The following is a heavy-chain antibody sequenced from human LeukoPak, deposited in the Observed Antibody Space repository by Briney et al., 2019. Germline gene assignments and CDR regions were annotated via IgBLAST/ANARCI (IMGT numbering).Heavy chain of an antibody. CDR2: IIPIIGTP. D-gene: IGHD3-10*01. CDR3: ARDLMVRGARGH. J-gene: IGHJ4*02. Sequence: ASVKVSCKASGYTFTSYAMHWVRQAPGQRLEWMGGIIPIIGTPKFAQKFQGRVTITTDEVTTTVYMELSRLRLEDTAVYYCARDLMVRGARGHWGQGTLVTVS. CDR1: GYTFTSYA. V-gene: IGHV1-3*01.